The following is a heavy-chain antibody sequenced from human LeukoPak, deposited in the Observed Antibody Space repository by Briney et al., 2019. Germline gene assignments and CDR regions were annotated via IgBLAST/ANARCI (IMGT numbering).Heavy chain of an antibody. CDR3: ARLAILQAWGFDP. CDR1: GGSISSSSYY. D-gene: IGHD1-26*01. Sequence: SETLSLTCTVSGGSISSSSYYWGWIRQPPGKGLEWIGSIYYSGSTNYNPSLKSRVTISVDTSKNQFSLELSSVTAADTAVYYCARLAILQAWGFDPWGQGTLVTVSS. J-gene: IGHJ5*02. CDR2: IYYSGST. V-gene: IGHV4-39*07.